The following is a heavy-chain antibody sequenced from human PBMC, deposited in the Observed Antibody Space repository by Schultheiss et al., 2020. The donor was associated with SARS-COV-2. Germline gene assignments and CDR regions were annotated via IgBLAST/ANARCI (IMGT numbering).Heavy chain of an antibody. CDR2: IHYSGTT. Sequence: GSLRLSCTVSGGSISGYFCNWIRQSPGKGLEWIGYIHYSGTTNYNPSLKSRVTISLDTSKNQFSLNLRSVTAADTAVYYCARGGGLGSTAFDPWGQGSLVTVSS. CDR3: ARGGGLGSTAFDP. V-gene: IGHV4-59*12. D-gene: IGHD1-1*01. CDR1: GGSISGYF. J-gene: IGHJ5*02.